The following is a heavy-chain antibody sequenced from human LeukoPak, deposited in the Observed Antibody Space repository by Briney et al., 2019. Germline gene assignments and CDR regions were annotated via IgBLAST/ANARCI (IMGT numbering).Heavy chain of an antibody. CDR2: LSGSGSST. V-gene: IGHV3-23*01. CDR1: GFMFSSYG. CDR3: AKADYYADHLFDY. D-gene: IGHD3-10*01. Sequence: GGSLRLSCAASGFMFSSYGMSWVRQAPGKGLEWVSSLSGSGSSTYYADSVKGRFTISRDNSKNSLYLQMNSLKAEDTAVYYCAKADYYADHLFDYWGQGTLVTVSS. J-gene: IGHJ4*02.